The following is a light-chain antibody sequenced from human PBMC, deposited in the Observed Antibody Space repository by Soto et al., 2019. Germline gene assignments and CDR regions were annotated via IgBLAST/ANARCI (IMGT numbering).Light chain of an antibody. Sequence: DIVLTQTPATLSLSPGERATFSCRASEGVSAYLNWYQHKPGQPPRLLIYDTSKRATGIPDRFSGSRSRTDSTLTISSLESEDFAFYYCQLRITFMYTFGQGPKLEIK. J-gene: IGKJ2*01. CDR2: DTS. CDR1: EGVSAY. V-gene: IGKV3D-11*01. CDR3: QLRITFMYT.